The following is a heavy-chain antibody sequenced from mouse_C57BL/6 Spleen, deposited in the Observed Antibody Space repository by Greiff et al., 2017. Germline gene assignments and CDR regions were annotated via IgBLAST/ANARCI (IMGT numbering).Heavy chain of an antibody. CDR2: IDPSDSYT. CDR1: GYTFTSYW. CDR3: ARDDYDY. Sequence: VKLQQPGAELVMPGASVKLSCKASGYTFTSYWMHWVKQRPGQGLEWIGEIDPSDSYTNYNQKFKGKSTLTVDKSSSTAYMQLSSLTSEDSAVYYCARDDYDYWGQGTTLTVSS. V-gene: IGHV1-69*01. D-gene: IGHD2-4*01. J-gene: IGHJ2*01.